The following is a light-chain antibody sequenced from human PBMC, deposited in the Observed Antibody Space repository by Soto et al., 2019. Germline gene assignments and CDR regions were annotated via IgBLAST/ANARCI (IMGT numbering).Light chain of an antibody. J-gene: IGKJ5*01. CDR2: TAS. Sequence: DIQLTQPPSFLSASVGDRVTVTCRASQGISSYLAWYQQKPGKAPKLLIHTASTLQSGVPSRFSGSGSGTEFTLTISSLQPEDFATYYCQQRHSYPITFGQGTRLEIK. CDR1: QGISSY. CDR3: QQRHSYPIT. V-gene: IGKV1-9*01.